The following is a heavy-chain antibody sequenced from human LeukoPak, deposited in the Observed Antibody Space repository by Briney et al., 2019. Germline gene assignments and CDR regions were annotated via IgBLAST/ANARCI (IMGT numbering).Heavy chain of an antibody. J-gene: IGHJ3*02. V-gene: IGHV1-69*04. Sequence: ASVKVSCKASGGTFSSYAISWVRQAPGQGLEWMGRIIPILGIANYAQKFQVRVTITADKSTSTAYMELSSLRSEDTAVYYCARDRGGDPDAFDIWGQGTMVTVSS. CDR1: GGTFSSYA. D-gene: IGHD2-21*02. CDR2: IIPILGIA. CDR3: ARDRGGDPDAFDI.